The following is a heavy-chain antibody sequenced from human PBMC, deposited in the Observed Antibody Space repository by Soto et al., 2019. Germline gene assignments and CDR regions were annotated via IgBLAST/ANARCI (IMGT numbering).Heavy chain of an antibody. CDR2: MTPNSGIT. Sequence: QVQLVQSGAEVQKPGASVKVSCKASGYTFTSYDINWMRQATGQGLEGLGWMTPNSGITGYAQKFQGRVTMTRYTSTSTADMELSSLTYEDTAVDYCARNMWGTGDCDYWGHGTLVTVSS. CDR1: GYTFTSYD. CDR3: ARNMWGTGDCDY. J-gene: IGHJ4*01. D-gene: IGHD7-27*01. V-gene: IGHV1-8*01.